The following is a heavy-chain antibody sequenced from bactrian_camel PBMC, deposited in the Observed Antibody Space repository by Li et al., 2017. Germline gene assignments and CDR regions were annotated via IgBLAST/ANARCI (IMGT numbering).Heavy chain of an antibody. CDR3: AADPQWWHLMANYNY. CDR1: GFAGSNLY. J-gene: IGHJ4*01. V-gene: IGHV3S55*01. Sequence: HVQLVESGGGSVQAGESLRLSCVASGFAGSNLYMAWFRQFPGKDREGVAAIHRDGRTKYGDRVKGRFTISKDNSERILYLQMDSLKPEDTATYYCAADPQWWHLMANYNYWGQGTQVTVS. D-gene: IGHD7*01. CDR2: IHRDGRT.